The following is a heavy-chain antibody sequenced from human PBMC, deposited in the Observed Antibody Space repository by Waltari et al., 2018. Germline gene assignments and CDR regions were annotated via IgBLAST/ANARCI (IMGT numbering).Heavy chain of an antibody. CDR2: IYHSGST. J-gene: IGHJ4*02. CDR3: ARRGQTTVSYYFDY. CDR1: GGSIISGDYY. D-gene: IGHD4-4*01. Sequence: QVQLQESGPGLVKPSQTLSLLCTVSGGSIISGDYYWSWIRQPPGKGLEWIGYIYHSGSTHYNPSLKSRVTISVDTSKNQFSLRLTSVTAADTAVYYCARRGQTTVSYYFDYWGQGTLVTVSS. V-gene: IGHV4-30-4*08.